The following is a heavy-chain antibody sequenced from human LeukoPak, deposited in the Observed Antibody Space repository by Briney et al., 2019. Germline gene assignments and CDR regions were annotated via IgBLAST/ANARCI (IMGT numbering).Heavy chain of an antibody. CDR2: ISGNGYST. J-gene: IGHJ4*02. Sequence: GGSLRLSCAASGFTFSTYAMDWVRQAPGKGLEWVSAISGNGYSTYYADSVKGRFTISRDSSKNTLYLQMNSLRVEDTAVYYCAREGLYYYDRSGYYGYLGQGTLVTVSS. D-gene: IGHD3-22*01. CDR3: AREGLYYYDRSGYYGY. V-gene: IGHV3-23*01. CDR1: GFTFSTYA.